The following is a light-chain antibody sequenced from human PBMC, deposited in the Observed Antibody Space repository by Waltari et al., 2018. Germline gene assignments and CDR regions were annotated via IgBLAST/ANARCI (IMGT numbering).Light chain of an antibody. Sequence: EIVLTQSPGTLSLSPGERATLSCRASQSVSNSYLAWYQQKPGQTPRPRIYGASSRATGIPDRFSGSGSGTDFTLTISRLEPEDFAVYYCQQYGSSPLLTFGPGTKVEVK. CDR2: GAS. CDR3: QQYGSSPLLT. J-gene: IGKJ3*01. V-gene: IGKV3-20*01. CDR1: QSVSNSY.